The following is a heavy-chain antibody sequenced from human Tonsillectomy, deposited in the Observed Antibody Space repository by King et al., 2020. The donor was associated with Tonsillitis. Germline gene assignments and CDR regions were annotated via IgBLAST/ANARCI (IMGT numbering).Heavy chain of an antibody. CDR1: GFTFGDYA. CDR2: IRSKAYGGTT. J-gene: IGHJ4*02. V-gene: IGHV3-49*05. CDR3: TRGEIAAGGWGYFDC. Sequence: VQLVESGGDLVKPGRSLRLSCTASGFTFGDYAMSWFRQAPGKGLEWVGFIRSKAYGGTTEYAASVKGRFTISRDDSRSIAYLQMDSLRTDDTAVYYCTRGEIAAGGWGYFDCWGQGTLVTVSS. D-gene: IGHD6-13*01.